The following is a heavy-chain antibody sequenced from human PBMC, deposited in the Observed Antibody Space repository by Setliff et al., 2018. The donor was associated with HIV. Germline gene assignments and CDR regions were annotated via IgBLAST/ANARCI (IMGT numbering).Heavy chain of an antibody. CDR3: ARDRAYCSSGSCYRPLIYYFYYMDV. CDR1: GFTFTEYY. V-gene: IGHV1-2*02. CDR2: VRPYNADK. J-gene: IGHJ6*03. Sequence: GASVKVSCKASGFTFTEYYMHWVRQAPGQGLEWMGWVRPYNADKNYAQKFQGRVTMTSDTSISTAYLELSGLTSDDTAIYYCARDRAYCSSGSCYRPLIYYFYYMDVWGKGTTVTVSS. D-gene: IGHD2-15*01.